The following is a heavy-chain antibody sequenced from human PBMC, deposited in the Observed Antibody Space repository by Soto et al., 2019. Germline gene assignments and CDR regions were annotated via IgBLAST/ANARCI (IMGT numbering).Heavy chain of an antibody. J-gene: IGHJ6*02. Sequence: SRKVSCKASGYTFTSDAINWVREATGQGLEWMGWMNPNSGNTGYAQKFQGRVTMTRNTSISTAYMELSSLRSEDTAVYYCARVYGAAAGTGAQYHGMDVWGQRTSVT. CDR2: MNPNSGNT. D-gene: IGHD6-13*01. CDR1: GYTFTSDA. CDR3: ARVYGAAAGTGAQYHGMDV. V-gene: IGHV1-8*01.